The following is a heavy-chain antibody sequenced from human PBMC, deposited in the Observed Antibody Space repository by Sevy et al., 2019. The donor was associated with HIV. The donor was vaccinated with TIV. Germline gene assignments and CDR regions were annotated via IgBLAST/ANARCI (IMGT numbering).Heavy chain of an antibody. Sequence: GGSLRLSCAASGFTFSSYSMNWVRQAPGKGLEWVSYISSSSSTIYYADSVKGRFTISRDNAKNSLNLQMNSLRDEDTAVYYCARGSYYYGSGSAGDYWGQGTLVTVSS. CDR2: ISSSSSTI. J-gene: IGHJ4*02. V-gene: IGHV3-48*02. CDR1: GFTFSSYS. CDR3: ARGSYYYGSGSAGDY. D-gene: IGHD3-10*01.